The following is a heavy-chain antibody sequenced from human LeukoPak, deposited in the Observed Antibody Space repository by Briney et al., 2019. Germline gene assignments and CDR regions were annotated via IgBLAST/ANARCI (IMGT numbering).Heavy chain of an antibody. CDR2: INPSGGST. CDR3: ARHYCSGGSCHYYYYGMDV. Sequence: ASVKVSCKASGYTFTSYYMHWVRRAPGQGLEWMGIINPSGGSTSYAQKFQGRVTMTRDTSTSTVYMELSSLRSEDTAVYYCARHYCSGGSCHYYYYGMDVWGQGTTVTVSS. CDR1: GYTFTSYY. D-gene: IGHD2-15*01. J-gene: IGHJ6*02. V-gene: IGHV1-46*01.